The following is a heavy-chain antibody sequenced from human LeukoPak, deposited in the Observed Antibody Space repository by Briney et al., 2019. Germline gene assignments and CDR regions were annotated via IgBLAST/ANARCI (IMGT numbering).Heavy chain of an antibody. CDR1: GFTFGDYA. CDR2: IRSKAYGGTT. J-gene: IGHJ4*02. CDR3: TRIVGATLDY. D-gene: IGHD1-26*01. Sequence: GGSLRLSCTASGFTFGDYAMSWVRQAPGKGLEWVGFIRSKAYGGTTEYAASVKGRFTISRDDSKSIAYLQMNSLKTEDTAVYYCTRIVGATLDYWGQGTLVTVSS. V-gene: IGHV3-49*04.